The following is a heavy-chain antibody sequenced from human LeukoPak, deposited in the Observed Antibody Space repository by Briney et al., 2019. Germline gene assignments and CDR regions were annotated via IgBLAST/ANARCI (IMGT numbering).Heavy chain of an antibody. CDR3: ACLTTADAFDI. J-gene: IGHJ3*02. CDR1: GGSISSYY. D-gene: IGHD3-22*01. CDR2: IYNSGST. V-gene: IGHV4-59*01. Sequence: PSETLSLTCTVSGGSISSYYWSWIRQPPGKGLEWIGYIYNSGSTNYNPSLKSRVTISVDTSKNQFSLKLSSVTAADTAVYYCACLTTADAFDIWGQGTMVTVSS.